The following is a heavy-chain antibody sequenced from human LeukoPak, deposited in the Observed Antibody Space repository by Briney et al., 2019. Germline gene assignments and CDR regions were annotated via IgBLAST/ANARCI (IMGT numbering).Heavy chain of an antibody. D-gene: IGHD6-13*01. CDR1: GGTISSSSSHY. CDR2: MSNSGST. Sequence: PSETLSLTCTVSGGTISSSSSHYWAWIRQPPGKGLEWIGTMSNSGSTYYNPSLKSRVTISGDTSKNQFSLKLSSMTAADTAVFFCARCSQTAAGSGIDYWGQGTLVTVSS. J-gene: IGHJ4*02. CDR3: ARCSQTAAGSGIDY. V-gene: IGHV4-39*01.